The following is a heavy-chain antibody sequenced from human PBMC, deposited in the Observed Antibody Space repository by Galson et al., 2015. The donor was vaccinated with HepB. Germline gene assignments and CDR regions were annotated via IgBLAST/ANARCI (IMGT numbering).Heavy chain of an antibody. D-gene: IGHD6-19*01. CDR2: IDWDDDK. J-gene: IGHJ4*02. Sequence: PALVKPTQTLTLTCTFSGFSLRTSGMCVSWIRQPPGKALEWLALIDWDDDKYYSTSLKTRLTISKDTSKNQVVLTMTNMDPVDTATYYCARIRYGTWGAVAGPFDYWGQGTLVTVSS. CDR3: ARIRYGTWGAVAGPFDY. CDR1: GFSLRTSGMC. V-gene: IGHV2-70*01.